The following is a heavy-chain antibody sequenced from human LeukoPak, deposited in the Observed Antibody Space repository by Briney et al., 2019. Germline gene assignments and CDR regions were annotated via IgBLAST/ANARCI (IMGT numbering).Heavy chain of an antibody. CDR3: SGRSDSHSIY. CDR1: GFTFSNFW. CDR2: IKPDGTDK. J-gene: IGHJ4*02. V-gene: IGHV3-7*01. Sequence: GGSLRLSCAVSGFTFSNFWMNWVRQTPGKGLEWLANIKPDGTDKVYIGSVKGRFTISRDNAKNSVYLQLNSLRVEDTGVYYCSGRSDSHSIYWGQGTLVSVSS. D-gene: IGHD4-11*01.